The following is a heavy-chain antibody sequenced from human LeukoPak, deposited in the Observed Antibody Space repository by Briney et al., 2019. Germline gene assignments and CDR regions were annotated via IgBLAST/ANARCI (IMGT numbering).Heavy chain of an antibody. Sequence: PSETLSLTCTVSGGSVSSGSYYWSWIRQPPGKGLEWIGYISYSGSTNYNPSLKSRVTTSVDTSKNQFSLRLSSVTAADTAMYYCARGYDWFDYWGQGTLVTVSS. J-gene: IGHJ4*02. CDR1: GGSVSSGSYY. V-gene: IGHV4-61*01. D-gene: IGHD3-3*01. CDR3: ARGYDWFDY. CDR2: ISYSGST.